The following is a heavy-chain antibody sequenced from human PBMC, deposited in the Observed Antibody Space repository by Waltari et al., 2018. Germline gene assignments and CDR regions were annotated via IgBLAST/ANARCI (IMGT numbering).Heavy chain of an antibody. CDR2: IYSGGPT. CDR1: GDPIRGFY. Sequence: QVQLQESGPGLVKPSETLSLTCTVSGDPIRGFYWSWIRQSPGKGLEWIGFIYSGGPTYYNPSLKSRATISGDTAKNQFAMEISSVTAADTAVYYCARGGYGRFYFDYWGQGTLVTVSS. CDR3: ARGGYGRFYFDY. V-gene: IGHV4-59*01. D-gene: IGHD5-18*01. J-gene: IGHJ4*02.